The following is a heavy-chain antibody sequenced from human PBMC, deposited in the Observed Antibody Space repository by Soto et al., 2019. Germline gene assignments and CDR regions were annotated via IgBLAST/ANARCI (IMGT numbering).Heavy chain of an antibody. D-gene: IGHD2-2*01. V-gene: IGHV4-34*01. CDR2: INHSGST. CDR1: GGSFSGYY. CDR3: ARYCSSTSCLDYYYYGMDV. J-gene: IGHJ6*02. Sequence: SETLSLTCAVYGGSFSGYYWSWIRQPPGKGLEWIGEINHSGSTNYNPSLKSRVTISVDTSKNQFSLKLSSVTAADTAVYYCARYCSSTSCLDYYYYGMDVWGQGPTVTVSS.